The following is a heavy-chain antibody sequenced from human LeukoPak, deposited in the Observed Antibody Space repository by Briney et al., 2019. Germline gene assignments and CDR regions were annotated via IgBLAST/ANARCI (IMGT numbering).Heavy chain of an antibody. CDR3: ARGHSSSWYLPDYYYYGMDV. CDR1: GFTFSSYG. V-gene: IGHV3-33*01. D-gene: IGHD6-13*01. Sequence: PGGSLRLSCAASGFTFSSYGMHWVRQAPGKGLEWVAVIWYDGSNKYYADSVKGRSTISRDNSKNTLYLQMNSLRAEDTAVYYCARGHSSSWYLPDYYYYGMDVWGKGTTVTVSS. CDR2: IWYDGSNK. J-gene: IGHJ6*04.